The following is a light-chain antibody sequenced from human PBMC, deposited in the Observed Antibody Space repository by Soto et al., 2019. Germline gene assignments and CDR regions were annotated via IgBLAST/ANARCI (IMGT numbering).Light chain of an antibody. J-gene: IGKJ1*01. V-gene: IGKV1-27*01. CDR1: QGISNY. CDR2: AAS. CDR3: QRFNSDPPT. Sequence: DIQMTQSPSSLSAFVVDRVTITCRASQGISNYLAWYQQKPGRVPKLLIYAASTLQSGVPSRFSGSGSGTDFTLTISSLQPEDVATYYCQRFNSDPPTFGQGTKVDIK.